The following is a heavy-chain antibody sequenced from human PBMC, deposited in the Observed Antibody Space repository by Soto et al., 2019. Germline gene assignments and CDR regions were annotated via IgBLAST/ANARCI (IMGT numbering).Heavy chain of an antibody. CDR1: GFTFSSHT. V-gene: IGHV3-21*01. D-gene: IGHD3-10*01. CDR3: ARCMGIDGSGYAFFEL. CDR2: VSSSSSYI. Sequence: EVQLVESGGGLVKPGGSLRLSCAASGFTFSSHTINWVRQAPGKGLEWVSSVSSSSSYIYYADSVKGRFTVSRDNAEKSLYLQMNSLRAEDTAMYYCARCMGIDGSGYAFFELWGQGTLVTVSS. J-gene: IGHJ4*02.